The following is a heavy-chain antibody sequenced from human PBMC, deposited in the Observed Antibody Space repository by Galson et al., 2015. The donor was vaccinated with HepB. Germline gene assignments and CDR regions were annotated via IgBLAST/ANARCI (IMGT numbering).Heavy chain of an antibody. CDR1: GDSASSNSAA. D-gene: IGHD6-13*01. J-gene: IGHJ6*02. V-gene: IGHV6-1*01. CDR3: ARGWGGSSSWYYGMDV. CDR2: TYYRSKWYN. Sequence: CAISGDSASSNSAAWNWIRQSPSRGLEWLGRTYYRSKWYNDYAVSVKSRITINPDTSKNQFSLQLNSVTPEDTAVYYCARGWGGSSSWYYGMDVWGQGTTVTVSS.